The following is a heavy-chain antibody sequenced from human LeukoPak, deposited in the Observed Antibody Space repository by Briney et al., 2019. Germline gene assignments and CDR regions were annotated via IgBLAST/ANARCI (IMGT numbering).Heavy chain of an antibody. V-gene: IGHV4-34*01. CDR1: GGSFSGYY. CDR2: INHSGST. CDR3: ARDREWLRYFDY. Sequence: SETLSLTCAVYGGSFSGYYWSWIRQPPGKGLEWIGEINHSGSTNYNPSLKSRVTISVDKSKNQFSLKLSSVTAADTAVYYCARDREWLRYFDYWGQGTLVTVSS. D-gene: IGHD5-12*01. J-gene: IGHJ4*02.